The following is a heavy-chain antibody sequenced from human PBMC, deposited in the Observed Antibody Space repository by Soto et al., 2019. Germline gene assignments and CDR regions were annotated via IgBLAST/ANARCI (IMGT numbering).Heavy chain of an antibody. D-gene: IGHD5-18*01. Sequence: QVQLVQSGAEVKKPESSVKVSCKAPGGTFSTYAISWVRQAPGQGLEWMGGIIPMFGTANYAQRLQDRVTITADESTNTVYMELSRLRSEDPAVYLCAIGIQLWLRRINNGYSGWGQGTLVTVSS. V-gene: IGHV1-69*12. CDR1: GGTFSTYA. CDR2: IIPMFGTA. J-gene: IGHJ4*02. CDR3: AIGIQLWLRRINNGYSG.